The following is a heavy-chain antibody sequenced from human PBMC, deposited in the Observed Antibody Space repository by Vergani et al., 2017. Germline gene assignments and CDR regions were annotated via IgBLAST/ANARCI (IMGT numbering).Heavy chain of an antibody. J-gene: IGHJ4*02. V-gene: IGHV3-66*01. Sequence: EVPLVESGGGVVQPGGSLRLSCAASGFTFDDYAMHWVRQAPGTGLEWVSVIYSVGSTYYADSVKDRFTISIDNSKNTLYLQMNSLRAEDTAVYYCAREGYYDSSGYYDYWGQGTLVTVSS. D-gene: IGHD3-22*01. CDR3: AREGYYDSSGYYDY. CDR1: GFTFDDYA. CDR2: IYSVGST.